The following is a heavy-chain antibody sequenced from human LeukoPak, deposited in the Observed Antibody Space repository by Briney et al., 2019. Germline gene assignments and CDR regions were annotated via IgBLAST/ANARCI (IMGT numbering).Heavy chain of an antibody. CDR2: IYYSRNT. CDR1: GASFSSTSYF. Sequence: SETLSLTCTVSGASFSSTSYFWGWIRQPPGRGLEYLGNIYYSRNTYNNPSLKSRVTLSADTSKNQYSLKVTSGTAADTAVYYCARFPRSLGYFDYWGQGILVTVSP. CDR3: ARFPRSLGYFDY. J-gene: IGHJ4*02. D-gene: IGHD2-15*01. V-gene: IGHV4-39*01.